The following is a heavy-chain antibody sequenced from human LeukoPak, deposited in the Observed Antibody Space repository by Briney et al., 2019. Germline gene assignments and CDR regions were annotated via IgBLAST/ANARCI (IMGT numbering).Heavy chain of an antibody. CDR3: ARAYYYDSSGYYRADAFDI. CDR2: IYYSGST. D-gene: IGHD3-22*01. CDR1: GGSISSYY. V-gene: IGHV4-59*01. Sequence: SETLSLTCTVSGGSISSYYWSWIRQPPGKGLEWIGYIYYSGSTNYNPSLKSRVTISVDTSKNQFSLKLSSVTAAGTAVYYCARAYYYDSSGYYRADAFDIWGQGTMVTVSS. J-gene: IGHJ3*02.